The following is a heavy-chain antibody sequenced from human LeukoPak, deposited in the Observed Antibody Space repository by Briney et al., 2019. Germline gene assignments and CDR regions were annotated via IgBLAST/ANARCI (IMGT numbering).Heavy chain of an antibody. CDR3: AKDWRFGYYYDSSGAPHFDY. CDR1: GGSVSSYY. J-gene: IGHJ4*02. D-gene: IGHD3-22*01. Sequence: ASETLSLTCTVSGGSVSSYYWSWIRQPPGKGLEWIAYIYYSGSTKYNPSLKSRVTISLDKSKNQFSLKLRSVTAADTAVYYCAKDWRFGYYYDSSGAPHFDYWGQGALVTVSS. V-gene: IGHV4-59*02. CDR2: IYYSGST.